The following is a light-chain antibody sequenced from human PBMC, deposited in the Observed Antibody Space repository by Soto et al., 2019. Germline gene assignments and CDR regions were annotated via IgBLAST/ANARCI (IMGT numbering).Light chain of an antibody. V-gene: IGKV3-20*01. CDR2: AAS. Sequence: ENVLSQSPGTLSLPPGARATLSCRAAKRALSSYLAWYQQKPGKAPSLLIYAASNRATGVPERFTGSGSETEFSLTISGLQPEDFAMYYCQQHSPSPKTFGQGTKVDIK. CDR3: QQHSPSPKT. J-gene: IGKJ1*01. CDR1: KRALSSY.